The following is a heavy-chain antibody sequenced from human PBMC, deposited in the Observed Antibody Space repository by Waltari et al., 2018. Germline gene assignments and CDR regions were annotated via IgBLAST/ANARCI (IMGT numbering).Heavy chain of an antibody. CDR3: TRPGFRAYGLDV. J-gene: IGHJ6*02. CDR2: IRSKTNSYAT. D-gene: IGHD2-15*01. Sequence: EVQLVESGGGLVQPGGYLKLSCAASGFNFSGYAMHWVRQAPGKGLEWVGRIRSKTNSYATLYAASVKDRFIMSREDSKNTAYLQMNSLKIEDTAVYYCTRPGFRAYGLDVWGQGITVTVSS. CDR1: GFNFSGYA. V-gene: IGHV3-73*01.